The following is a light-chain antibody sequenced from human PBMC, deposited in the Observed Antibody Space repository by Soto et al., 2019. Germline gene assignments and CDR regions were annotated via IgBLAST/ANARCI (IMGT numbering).Light chain of an antibody. CDR1: QSVSSSY. J-gene: IGKJ1*01. CDR3: HQYCSSPHGT. CDR2: GAS. V-gene: IGKV3-20*01. Sequence: EIVLTQSPGTLSLSPGERATLSCRASQSVSSSYLAWYQQKPGQAPRLLIYGASSRATGIPDRFSGSGSGTDFTLTISRLEPEDFAVYYCHQYCSSPHGTLGPGNKVEIK.